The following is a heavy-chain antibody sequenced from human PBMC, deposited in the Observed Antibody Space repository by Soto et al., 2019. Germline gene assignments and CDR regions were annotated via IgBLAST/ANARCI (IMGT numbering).Heavy chain of an antibody. CDR3: ARDFDWYLDV. Sequence: EVQLVESGGGLAQPGGSLRLSCAASGFTLSNFWMHWVRHVPGKGLMWVSRINGDGTSSAYADSVKGRFTISRDNARNTVYLQMDRLRVEDTGLFYCARDFDWYLDVWGRGTLVTVPS. J-gene: IGHJ2*01. CDR1: GFTLSNFW. V-gene: IGHV3-74*03. CDR2: INGDGTSS.